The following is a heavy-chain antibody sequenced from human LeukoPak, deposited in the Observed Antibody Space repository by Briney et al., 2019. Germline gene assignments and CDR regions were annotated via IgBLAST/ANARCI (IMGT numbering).Heavy chain of an antibody. CDR2: SSYDESNT. D-gene: IGHD3-22*01. J-gene: IGHJ3*02. V-gene: IGHV3-30*18. Sequence: GGSLRLSCAASRFSFRSYDMHWVRQAPGKGLEWLAVSSYDESNTYYTDSVKGRFTISRDNSRNSLYLQMNSLRAEDTAMYYCAKASPYYDSSGTPGELGAFDIWGQGTMVTVSS. CDR1: RFSFRSYD. CDR3: AKASPYYDSSGTPGELGAFDI.